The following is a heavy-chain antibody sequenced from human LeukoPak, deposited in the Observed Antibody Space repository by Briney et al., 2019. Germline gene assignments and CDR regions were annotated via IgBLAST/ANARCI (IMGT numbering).Heavy chain of an antibody. CDR2: IYYSGST. J-gene: IGHJ6*03. V-gene: IGHV4-59*01. CDR3: ARTPDHYYYYYMDV. CDR1: GGSISSYY. Sequence: SETLSLTCTVSGGSISSYYWSWIRQPPGKGLEWIGYIYYSGSTNYNSSLKSRVTISVDTSKNQFSLKLSSVTAVDTAVYYCARTPDHYYYYYMDVWGKGTTVTVSS.